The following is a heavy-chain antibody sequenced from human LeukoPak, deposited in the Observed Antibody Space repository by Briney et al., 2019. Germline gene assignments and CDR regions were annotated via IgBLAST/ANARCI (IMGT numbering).Heavy chain of an antibody. V-gene: IGHV3-21*01. CDR2: ISSSSSYI. CDR1: GFTFSSYS. Sequence: PGRSLRLSCAASGFTFSSYSMNWVRQAPGKGLEWVSSISSSSSYIYYADSVKGRFTISRDNAKNSLYLQMNSLRAEDTAVYYCARDREFGEFHYYYGMDVWGQGTTVTVSS. J-gene: IGHJ6*02. CDR3: ARDREFGEFHYYYGMDV. D-gene: IGHD3-10*01.